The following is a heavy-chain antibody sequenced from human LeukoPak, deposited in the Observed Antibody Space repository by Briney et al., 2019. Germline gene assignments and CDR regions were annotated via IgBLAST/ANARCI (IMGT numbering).Heavy chain of an antibody. CDR1: GYTFTSYG. J-gene: IGHJ6*03. D-gene: IGHD6-13*01. Sequence: GASVKVSCKASGYTFTSYGISWVRQAPGQGLEWMGWISAYNGNTNYAQKLQGRVTMTTDTSTSTAYMELRSLRSDDTAVYYCARDLSSWYAGYYYYMDVWGKGTTVTVSS. CDR2: ISAYNGNT. CDR3: ARDLSSWYAGYYYYMDV. V-gene: IGHV1-18*01.